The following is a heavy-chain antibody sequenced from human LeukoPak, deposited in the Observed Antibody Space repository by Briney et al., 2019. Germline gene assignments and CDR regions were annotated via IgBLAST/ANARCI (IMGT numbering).Heavy chain of an antibody. Sequence: AGGSLRLSCAASGFTFSTYAMSWVREAPGKGGEWGSAISGRGDRTNYGDSVRGRFTLSRDNSKNRLYLQMNSLRAYDTAVYYSARRYSGTEDYWGQGTLVSVSS. J-gene: IGHJ4*02. V-gene: IGHV3-23*01. D-gene: IGHD1-26*01. CDR3: ARRYSGTEDY. CDR1: GFTFSTYA. CDR2: ISGRGDRT.